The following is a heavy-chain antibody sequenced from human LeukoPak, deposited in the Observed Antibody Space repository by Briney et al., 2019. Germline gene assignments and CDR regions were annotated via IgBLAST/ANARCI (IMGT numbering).Heavy chain of an antibody. CDR1: GYTFTDYY. CDR2: INPDSGGP. V-gene: IGHV1-2*02. J-gene: IGHJ5*02. CDR3: ARDATMRGYQFFDP. Sequence: ASVKVSCKASGYTFTDYYMHWVRQAPGQGLEWMGWINPDSGGPNYAQKFQGRVTMTRDTSITTAYMELSRLRSDDTAVYYCARDATMRGYQFFDPWGQGTLVTVSS. D-gene: IGHD2-15*01.